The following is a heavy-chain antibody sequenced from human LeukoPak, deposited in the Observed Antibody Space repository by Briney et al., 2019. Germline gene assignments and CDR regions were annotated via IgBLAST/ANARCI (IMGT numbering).Heavy chain of an antibody. Sequence: GASVKVSCKASGYTFTSYAISWVRQAPGQGLEWMGWISAYNGNTNYAQKLQGRVTMTTDTSTSTAYMELRSLRSDDTAVYYCARGLYDSSVDYFDYWGQGTLVTVSS. CDR2: ISAYNGNT. J-gene: IGHJ4*02. CDR1: GYTFTSYA. D-gene: IGHD3-22*01. CDR3: ARGLYDSSVDYFDY. V-gene: IGHV1-18*01.